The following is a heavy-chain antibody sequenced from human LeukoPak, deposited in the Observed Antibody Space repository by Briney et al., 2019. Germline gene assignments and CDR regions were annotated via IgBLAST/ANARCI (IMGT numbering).Heavy chain of an antibody. CDR3: ARVGCSSTSCYTHFDY. J-gene: IGHJ4*02. V-gene: IGHV1-8*01. CDR1: GYTFTSYD. Sequence: ASVKVSCKASGYTFTSYDINWVRQATGQGLEWMGWMNPNSGNTGYAQKFQGRVTMTRNTSISTAYMELSSLRSEDTAVYYCARVGCSSTSCYTHFDYWGQGTLVTVSS. CDR2: MNPNSGNT. D-gene: IGHD2-2*02.